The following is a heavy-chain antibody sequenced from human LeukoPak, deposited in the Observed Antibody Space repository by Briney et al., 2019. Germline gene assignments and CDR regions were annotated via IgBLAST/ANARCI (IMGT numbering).Heavy chain of an antibody. CDR3: AKEDSSGHWFDY. D-gene: IGHD3-22*01. CDR1: GFTFSSYG. CDR2: IRYDGSNK. V-gene: IGHV3-30*02. Sequence: GGSLRLSCAASGFTFSSYGMHWVRQAPGKGLEWVAFIRYDGSNKYYADSVKGRFTISRDNSKNTLYLQMDSLTAEDTAVYYCAKEDSSGHWFDYWGQGTLVTVSS. J-gene: IGHJ4*02.